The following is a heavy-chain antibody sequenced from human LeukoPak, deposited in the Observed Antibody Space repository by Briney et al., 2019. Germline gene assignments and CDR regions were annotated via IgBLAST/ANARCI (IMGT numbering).Heavy chain of an antibody. D-gene: IGHD3-10*01. Sequence: GGSLRLSCEASGFTFSTYAMTWVRQTPGKGLEWVSSISGSGESTYYTDSVKGRFTISRDNSKNTLYLEVNSLRVEDTAVYYCANFGFGEPDYWGQGTLVTVSS. CDR1: GFTFSTYA. J-gene: IGHJ4*02. V-gene: IGHV3-23*01. CDR3: ANFGFGEPDY. CDR2: ISGSGEST.